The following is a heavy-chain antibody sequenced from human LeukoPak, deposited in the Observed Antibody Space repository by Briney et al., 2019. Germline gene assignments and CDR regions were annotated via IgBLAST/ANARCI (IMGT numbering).Heavy chain of an antibody. CDR2: FDPEDGET. J-gene: IGHJ4*02. D-gene: IGHD3-9*01. V-gene: IGHV1-24*01. CDR1: GYTLTELS. Sequence: ASVKVSCKVSGYTLTELSMHWVRQAPGKGLEWMGGFDPEDGETIYAQKFQGRVTMTEDTSTDTAYMELSSLRSEDTAVYYRATLFRAFDWFRFDYWGQGTLVTVSS. CDR3: ATLFRAFDWFRFDY.